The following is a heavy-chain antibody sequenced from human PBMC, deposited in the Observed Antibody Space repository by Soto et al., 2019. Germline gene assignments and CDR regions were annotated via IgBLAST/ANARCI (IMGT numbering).Heavy chain of an antibody. J-gene: IGHJ5*02. CDR1: GGTFSSYA. Sequence: SVKVSCKASGGTFSSYAISWVRQAPGQGLEWMGGIIPIFGTANYAQKFQGRVTITADESTSTAYMELSSLRSEDTAVYYCAREGEYCSSTSCYNWFDPWGQGTLVTVSS. D-gene: IGHD2-2*01. CDR3: AREGEYCSSTSCYNWFDP. CDR2: IIPIFGTA. V-gene: IGHV1-69*13.